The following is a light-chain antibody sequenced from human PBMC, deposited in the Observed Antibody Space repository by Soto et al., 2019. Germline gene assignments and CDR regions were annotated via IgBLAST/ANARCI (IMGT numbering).Light chain of an antibody. Sequence: DIQMTQSPSSLSASVGDRVTITCRASQSISSYLNWYQQKPGKAPNLLIYAASNLQSGVPSRFSGRGSGTDFTLTISSLQSEDFATYYCQQSYSTPPFTFGPGTKVDIK. CDR2: AAS. CDR3: QQSYSTPPFT. CDR1: QSISSY. V-gene: IGKV1-39*01. J-gene: IGKJ3*01.